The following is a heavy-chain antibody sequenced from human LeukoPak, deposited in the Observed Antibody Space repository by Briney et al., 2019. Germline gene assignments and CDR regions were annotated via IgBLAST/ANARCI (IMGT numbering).Heavy chain of an antibody. D-gene: IGHD3-22*01. CDR3: AKAPDYYDSSGYPNQPLGY. CDR1: GFTFGDYA. Sequence: GGSLRLSCTASGFTFGDYAMSWFRQAPGKGLEWVGFIRSKAYGGTTEYAASVKGRFTISRDDSKNTLYLQMNSLRAEDTAVYYCAKAPDYYDSSGYPNQPLGYWGQGTLVTVSS. J-gene: IGHJ4*02. V-gene: IGHV3-49*03. CDR2: IRSKAYGGTT.